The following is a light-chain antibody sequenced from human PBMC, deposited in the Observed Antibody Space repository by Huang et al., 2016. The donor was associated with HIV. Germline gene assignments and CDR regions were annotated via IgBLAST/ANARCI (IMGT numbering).Light chain of an antibody. CDR3: QQRSNWPSIT. V-gene: IGKV3-11*01. Sequence: EIVLTQSPATLSLSPGERATLSCRASQSVSSYLAWYQQKPGQAPRLLIYDASNRATGIPARFSVSGSGTDFTLTISSLEPEDFAVYYCQQRSNWPSITFGQGTRLGIK. J-gene: IGKJ5*01. CDR2: DAS. CDR1: QSVSSY.